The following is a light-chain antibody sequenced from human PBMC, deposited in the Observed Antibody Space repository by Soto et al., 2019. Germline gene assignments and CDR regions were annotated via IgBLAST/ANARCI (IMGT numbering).Light chain of an antibody. CDR1: SGHSSYA. CDR3: QTWGTGIRGV. J-gene: IGLJ2*01. Sequence: QSVLTQSPSASASLGASVKLTCTLSSGHSSYAIAWHQQQPEKGPRYLMKLNSDGSHSKGDGIPDRFSGSSSGAERYLTISNLQSEDEADYYCQTWGTGIRGVFGGGTKLTVL. CDR2: LNSDGSH. V-gene: IGLV4-69*01.